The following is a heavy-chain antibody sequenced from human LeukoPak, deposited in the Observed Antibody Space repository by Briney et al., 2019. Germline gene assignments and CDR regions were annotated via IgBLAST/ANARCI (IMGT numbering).Heavy chain of an antibody. CDR1: GGSISSYY. J-gene: IGHJ4*02. CDR3: AREDRGGRDGYKYYFDY. Sequence: PSVTLSLTCTVSGGSISSYYWSWIRQPPGKGLEWIGYIYYSGSTNYNPSLKSRVTISVDTSKNQFSLKLSSVTAADTAVYYCAREDRGGRDGYKYYFDYWSQGTLVTV. CDR2: IYYSGST. V-gene: IGHV4-59*01. D-gene: IGHD5-24*01.